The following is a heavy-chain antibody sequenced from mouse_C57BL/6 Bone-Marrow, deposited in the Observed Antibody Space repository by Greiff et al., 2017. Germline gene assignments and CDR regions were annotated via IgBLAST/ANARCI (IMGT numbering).Heavy chain of an antibody. CDR1: GYTFTSYD. D-gene: IGHD2-1*01. CDR2: IYPRDGST. J-gene: IGHJ1*03. Sequence: VKLVESGPELVKPGASVKLSCKASGYTFTSYDINWVKQRPGQGLEWIGWIYPRDGSTKYNEKFKGKATLTVDTSSSTAYMELHSLTSEDSAVYFCARDGNYWYFDVWGTGTTVTVSS. V-gene: IGHV1-85*01. CDR3: ARDGNYWYFDV.